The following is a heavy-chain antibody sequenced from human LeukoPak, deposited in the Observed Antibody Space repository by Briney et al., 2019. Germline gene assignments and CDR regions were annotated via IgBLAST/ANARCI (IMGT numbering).Heavy chain of an antibody. CDR2: VYRGGGA. D-gene: IGHD3-10*01. CDR1: GFTVSSSF. J-gene: IGHJ4*02. Sequence: GGSLRLSCAASGFTVSSSFMSWVRQVPGKELEWVSVVYRGGGADYADSVKGRFTISRDNSKNTLYLQMNSLRAEDTAVYYCAKTELWFGELDYFDYWGQGTLVTVTS. CDR3: AKTELWFGELDYFDY. V-gene: IGHV3-53*01.